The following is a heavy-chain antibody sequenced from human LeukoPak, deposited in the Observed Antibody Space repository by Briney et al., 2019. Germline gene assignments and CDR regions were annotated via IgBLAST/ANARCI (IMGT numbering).Heavy chain of an antibody. CDR2: IIPIFGTA. J-gene: IGHJ4*02. CDR1: GGTFSSYA. Sequence: SVKVSCEASGGTFSSYAISWVRQAPGQGLEWMGGIIPIFGTANYAQKFQGRVTITADESTSTAYMELSSLRSEDTAVYYCARGDYYDTPIDYWGQGTLVTVSS. V-gene: IGHV1-69*13. CDR3: ARGDYYDTPIDY. D-gene: IGHD3-22*01.